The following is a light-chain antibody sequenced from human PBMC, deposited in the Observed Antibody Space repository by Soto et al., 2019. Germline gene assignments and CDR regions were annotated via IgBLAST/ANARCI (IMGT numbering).Light chain of an antibody. Sequence: EIVLTQSPGTLSLSPGERATLSCRASTSVSSSYLAGYQKNPGHAPRLLIYGASSRATGIPARFSGSGSGTEFTLTISSLEPEDFAVYYCQQCGSSPLTFGQGTKVEIK. J-gene: IGKJ1*01. CDR2: GAS. V-gene: IGKV3-20*01. CDR1: TSVSSSY. CDR3: QQCGSSPLT.